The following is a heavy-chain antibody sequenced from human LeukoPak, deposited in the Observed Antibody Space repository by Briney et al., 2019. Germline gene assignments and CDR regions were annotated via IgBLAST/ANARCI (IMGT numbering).Heavy chain of an antibody. J-gene: IGHJ4*02. CDR3: ARAGNSEGGFDY. Sequence: ASVKVSCKASGYTFTSYYMHWVRQAPGQGLEWMGIINPSGGSTSHAQKFQGRVTMTRDTSMNTVYMDLSSLRSEDTAVYYCARAGNSEGGFDYWGQGTLVTVSS. CDR1: GYTFTSYY. V-gene: IGHV1-46*01. D-gene: IGHD4-23*01. CDR2: INPSGGST.